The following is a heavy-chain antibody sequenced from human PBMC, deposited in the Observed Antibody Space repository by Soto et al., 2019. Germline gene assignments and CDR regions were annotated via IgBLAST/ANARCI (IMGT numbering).Heavy chain of an antibody. CDR3: VRGPISYYYDSSGYYAMGGYFQH. J-gene: IGHJ1*01. CDR1: GGSISSGGYY. Sequence: QVQLQESGPGLVKPSQTLSLTCTVSGGSISSGGYYWSWIRQHPGKGLEWIGYIYYSGSTYYNPSLKSRVTISVDTSKNQFSLKLSSVTAADTAVYYCVRGPISYYYDSSGYYAMGGYFQHWGQGTLVTVSS. D-gene: IGHD3-22*01. CDR2: IYYSGST. V-gene: IGHV4-31*03.